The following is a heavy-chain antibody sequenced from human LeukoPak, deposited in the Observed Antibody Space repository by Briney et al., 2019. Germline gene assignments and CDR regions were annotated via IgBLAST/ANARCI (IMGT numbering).Heavy chain of an antibody. Sequence: PSETLSLTCTVSGYSISSGYYWGWIRQPPGQGLEWIGSIYHSGSTYYNPSLKSRVTISVDTSKNQFSLKLSSVTAADTAVYYCASLTQGGGFDYWGQGTLVTVSS. CDR3: ASLTQGGGFDY. CDR2: IYHSGST. V-gene: IGHV4-38-2*02. J-gene: IGHJ4*02. CDR1: GYSISSGYY. D-gene: IGHD3-16*01.